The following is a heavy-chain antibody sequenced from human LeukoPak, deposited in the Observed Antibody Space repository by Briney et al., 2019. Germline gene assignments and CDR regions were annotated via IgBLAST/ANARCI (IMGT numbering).Heavy chain of an antibody. V-gene: IGHV3-48*01. CDR1: GFTFSSYS. Sequence: GGSLRLSCAASGFTFSSYSMNWVRQAPGKGLEWVSYISSSSKTIYYADSVKGRFTISRDNAKNSLYLQMNSLRAEDTAVYYCARVTTIAVVTNWFDPWGQGTLVTVSS. J-gene: IGHJ5*02. D-gene: IGHD6-19*01. CDR2: ISSSSKTI. CDR3: ARVTTIAVVTNWFDP.